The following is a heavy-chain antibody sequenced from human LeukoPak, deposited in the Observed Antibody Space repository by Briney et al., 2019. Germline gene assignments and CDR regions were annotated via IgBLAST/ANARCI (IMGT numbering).Heavy chain of an antibody. CDR1: GGSISSGSYY. D-gene: IGHD6-6*01. CDR3: ARGVGNLFGRIAARKDV. CDR2: IYTSGST. Sequence: SETLSLTCTVSGGSISSGSYYWSWIRQPAGKGLEWIGRIYTSGSTSYNPSLKSRVTISVDTSKNQFSLKLSSVTAADTAVYYCARGVGNLFGRIAARKDVWGKGTTVTVSS. V-gene: IGHV4-61*02. J-gene: IGHJ6*04.